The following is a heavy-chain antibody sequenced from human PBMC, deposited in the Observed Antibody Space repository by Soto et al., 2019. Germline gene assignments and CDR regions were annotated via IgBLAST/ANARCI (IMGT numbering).Heavy chain of an antibody. Sequence: QVQLVQSGAEVKKPGSSVKVSCKASGGTFSSYAISWVRQAPGQGLEWMGGIIPIFGTANYAQKFQGRGTITADESTSTAYMELSSLSCEDTAVYYCARDSAALGYCRSTSCYPPPDVDVWGQGTTVTVSS. CDR3: ARDSAALGYCRSTSCYPPPDVDV. CDR1: GGTFSSYA. J-gene: IGHJ6*02. CDR2: IIPIFGTA. V-gene: IGHV1-69*01. D-gene: IGHD2-2*01.